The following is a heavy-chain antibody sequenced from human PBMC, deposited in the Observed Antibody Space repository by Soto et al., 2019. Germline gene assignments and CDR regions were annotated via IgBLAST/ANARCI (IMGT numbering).Heavy chain of an antibody. CDR3: VRVRIYADESGRPFDI. V-gene: IGHV3-66*01. Sequence: GGSLRLSCAASGFTVSSNYMSWVRQAPGKGLEWVSVIYSGGSTYYADSVKGRFTISRDNSKNTLYLQMNSLRAEDTAVYYCVRVRIYADESGRPFDIWGQGTVVTVS. CDR1: GFTVSSNY. J-gene: IGHJ3*02. D-gene: IGHD2-8*01. CDR2: IYSGGST.